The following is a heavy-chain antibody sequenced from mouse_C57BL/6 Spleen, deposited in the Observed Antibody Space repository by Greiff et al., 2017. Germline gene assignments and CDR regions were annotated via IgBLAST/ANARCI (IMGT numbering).Heavy chain of an antibody. CDR1: GYTFTDYE. V-gene: IGHV1-15*01. CDR3: TRRRDYFDY. CDR2: IDPETGGT. J-gene: IGHJ2*01. Sequence: QVQLQQSGAELVRPGASVTLSCKASGYTFTDYEMHWVKQTPVHGLEWIGAIDPETGGTAYNQKFKGKAILTADKSSSTAYMALRSLTSEDSAVYYCTRRRDYFDYWGQGTTLTVSS.